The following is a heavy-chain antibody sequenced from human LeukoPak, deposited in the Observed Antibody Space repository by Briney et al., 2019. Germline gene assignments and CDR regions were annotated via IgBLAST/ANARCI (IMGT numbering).Heavy chain of an antibody. J-gene: IGHJ2*01. CDR3: ARDRSSWIQLGGDSPWYFDL. V-gene: IGHV4-61*02. CDR1: GGSISSGSYY. Sequence: KTSETLSLTCTVSGGSISSGSYYWSWIRQPAGKGLEWIGRIYTRGSTNYSPSLKSRVTISVDTSKNQFSLKLSSVTAADTAVYYCARDRSSWIQLGGDSPWYFDLWGRGTLVTVSS. CDR2: IYTRGST. D-gene: IGHD5-18*01.